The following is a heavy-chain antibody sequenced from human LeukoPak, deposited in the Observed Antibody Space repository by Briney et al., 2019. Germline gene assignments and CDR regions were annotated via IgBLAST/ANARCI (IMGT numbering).Heavy chain of an antibody. CDR2: IKQDGSEK. D-gene: IGHD3-10*01. CDR1: GFTFSSYW. Sequence: GGSLRLSCAASGFTFSSYWMSWVRQAPGKGLEWVANIKQDGSEKYYVDSVKGRFTISRDNAKNSLYLQMNSLRAEDTAVYYCARERTYYYIALPAYDAFDIWGQGTMVTVSS. V-gene: IGHV3-7*01. CDR3: ARERTYYYIALPAYDAFDI. J-gene: IGHJ3*02.